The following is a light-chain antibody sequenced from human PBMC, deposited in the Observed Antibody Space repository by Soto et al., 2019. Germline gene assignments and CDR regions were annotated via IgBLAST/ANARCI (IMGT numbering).Light chain of an antibody. CDR3: QQYGSSQIT. CDR2: GAS. Sequence: DIVLTQSPVTLSLSPGERATLSCRASQSVSNNYLAWYQQKPGQAPRLLIYGASSRATGIPDRFSGSGSGTDFTLTISRLEPEDFAVYYCQQYGSSQITFGQGTRLEIK. CDR1: QSVSNNY. V-gene: IGKV3-20*01. J-gene: IGKJ5*01.